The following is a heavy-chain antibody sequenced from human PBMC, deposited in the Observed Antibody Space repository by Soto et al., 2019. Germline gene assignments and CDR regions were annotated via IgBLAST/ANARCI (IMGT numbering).Heavy chain of an antibody. D-gene: IGHD5-18*01. CDR2: IYYTGST. CDR3: ARGAGFSYATTWFDI. Sequence: SETLSLTCTGFGASVSSGTYYWSWIRQAPGKGLEWVGHIYYTGSTNYNPSLNNRVTISVDTSKNHFSLQLTSVTAADTAVYYCARGAGFSYATTWFDIWGQGTLVTVSS. CDR1: GASVSSGTYY. J-gene: IGHJ4*02. V-gene: IGHV4-61*03.